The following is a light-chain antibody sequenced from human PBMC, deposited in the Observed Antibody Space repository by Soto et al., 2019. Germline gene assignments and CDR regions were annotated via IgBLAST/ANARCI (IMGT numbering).Light chain of an antibody. CDR2: EVS. V-gene: IGLV2-14*01. J-gene: IGLJ1*01. CDR3: SSYTRSRTLENV. CDR1: SSDVGGYNY. Sequence: QSALTQPASVSGSPGQSITISCTGTSSDVGGYNYVSWYQQHPGKAPKLMIYEVSNRPSGVSNRFSGSKSGNTASLTISGLQAEDEADYYCSSYTRSRTLENVFGTGTKVTVL.